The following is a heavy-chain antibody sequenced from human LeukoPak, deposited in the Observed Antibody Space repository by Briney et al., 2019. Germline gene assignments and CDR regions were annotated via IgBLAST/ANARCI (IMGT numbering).Heavy chain of an antibody. J-gene: IGHJ4*02. Sequence: PGGSLRLSCAASGFTFSNAWMNWVRQAPGKGLEWVSAISGSGGSTYYADSVKGRFTISRDNSKNTLYLQMNSLRAEDTAVYYCAKDRVATKPRFDYWGQGTLVTVSS. CDR1: GFTFSNAW. D-gene: IGHD5-12*01. CDR2: ISGSGGST. CDR3: AKDRVATKPRFDY. V-gene: IGHV3-23*01.